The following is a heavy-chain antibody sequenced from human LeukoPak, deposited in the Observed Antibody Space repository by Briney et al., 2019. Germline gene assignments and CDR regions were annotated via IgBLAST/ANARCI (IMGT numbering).Heavy chain of an antibody. V-gene: IGHV3-48*02. D-gene: IGHD2/OR15-2a*01. CDR1: GLTVSSYS. CDR2: ISSSSSTI. Sequence: PGGSLRLSCVASGLTVSSYSMNWVRQAPGKGLEWVSYISSSSSTIYYADSVKGRFTISRDNAKNSLDLQMNSLRDEDTAVYYCVSFYETYWGRGTLVTVSS. J-gene: IGHJ4*02. CDR3: VSFYETY.